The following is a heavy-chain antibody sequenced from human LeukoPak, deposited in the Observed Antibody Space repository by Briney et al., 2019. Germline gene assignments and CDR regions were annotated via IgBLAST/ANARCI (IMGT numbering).Heavy chain of an antibody. CDR2: ISSSGSTI. CDR3: ARDKYYYGSGSYYGYMDV. CDR1: GFTFSDYY. Sequence: GSLRLSCAASGFTFSDYYMSWIRQAPGKGLEWVSYISSSGSTIYYADSVKGRFTISRDNAKNSLYLQMNSLRAEDTAVYYCARDKYYYGSGSYYGYMDVWGKGTTVTVSS. J-gene: IGHJ6*03. V-gene: IGHV3-11*01. D-gene: IGHD3-10*01.